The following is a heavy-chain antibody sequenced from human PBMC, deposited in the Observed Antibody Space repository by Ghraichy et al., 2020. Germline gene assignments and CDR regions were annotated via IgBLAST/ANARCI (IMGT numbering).Heavy chain of an antibody. V-gene: IGHV4-59*02. CDR2: VYYDGAS. Sequence: SETRSLTCTVSGTPVSSYYWSWIRQVPEKGLEWIGYVYYDGASNYNPSLNSRVTLSVDTSKNQFSLRLSSVTAADTAVYYCARAGHTFGGMRNNWFDPWGPGIRVAVSS. J-gene: IGHJ5*02. CDR1: GTPVSSYY. D-gene: IGHD3-16*01. CDR3: ARAGHTFGGMRNNWFDP.